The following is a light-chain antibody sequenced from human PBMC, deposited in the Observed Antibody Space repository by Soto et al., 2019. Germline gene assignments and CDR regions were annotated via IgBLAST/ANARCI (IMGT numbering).Light chain of an antibody. Sequence: VMTQSPATLSVSPGERATLSCRASQRISSDLAWYQQRPGQAPRLLIYGASTRASGIPDRFSGSGSGTEFTLTIYSLQSEDAAVYSCQQYNDWPPWTFGQGTKVEIK. CDR3: QQYNDWPPWT. V-gene: IGKV3-15*01. CDR2: GAS. CDR1: QRISSD. J-gene: IGKJ1*01.